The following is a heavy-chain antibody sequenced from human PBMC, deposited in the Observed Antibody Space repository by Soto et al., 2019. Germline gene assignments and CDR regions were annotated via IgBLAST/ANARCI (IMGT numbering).Heavy chain of an antibody. CDR3: SSFRTVAAIHS. CDR2: MNPNRGNT. V-gene: IGHV1-8*01. D-gene: IGHD2-21*02. J-gene: IGHJ4*02. CDR1: GYTFTSYD. Sequence: QVQLVQSGAEVKKPGASVKVSCKASGYTFTSYDINWVRQATGQGLEWMGWMNPNRGNTSYAQKFQGRVTMPTTTSISTAYMELSSLRSDDTAVYYCSSFRTVAAIHSWRQGTLFTVSS.